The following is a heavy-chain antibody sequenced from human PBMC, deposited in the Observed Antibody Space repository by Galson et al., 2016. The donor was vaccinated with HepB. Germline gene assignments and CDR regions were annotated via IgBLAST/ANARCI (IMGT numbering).Heavy chain of an antibody. V-gene: IGHV4-4*07. CDR3: AREGCSGGRCYSGYNWFDP. CDR1: GDSISSHY. D-gene: IGHD2-15*01. J-gene: IGHJ5*02. CDR2: IYTSGST. Sequence: SETLSLTCTVSGDSISSHYWSWIRQPAGKGLEWIGRIYTSGSTHYNPSLKSRVTMSVDTSQNQFSLKLTSVTAADTPVYYCAREGCSGGRCYSGYNWFDPWGQGTLATVSA.